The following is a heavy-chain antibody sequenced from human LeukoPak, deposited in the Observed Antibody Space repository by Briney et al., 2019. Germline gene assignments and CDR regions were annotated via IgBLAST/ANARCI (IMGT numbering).Heavy chain of an antibody. D-gene: IGHD5-24*01. CDR3: ATDGGDGYPYYFDY. Sequence: ASVKVSCKVSGYTLTELSMHWVRQAPGKGLEWMGGFDPEDGETIYAQKFQGRVTMTEDTSTDTAYMELCSLRSEDTAVYYCATDGGDGYPYYFDYWGQGTLVTVSS. CDR2: FDPEDGET. V-gene: IGHV1-24*01. CDR1: GYTLTELS. J-gene: IGHJ4*02.